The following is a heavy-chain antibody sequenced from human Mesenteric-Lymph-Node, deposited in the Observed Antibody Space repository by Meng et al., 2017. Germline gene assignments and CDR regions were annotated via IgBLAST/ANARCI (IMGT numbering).Heavy chain of an antibody. J-gene: IGHJ4*02. CDR2: IYHSGRT. Sequence: QVPLEESGPRLGKPSQTLSLTSTVSCGSSRNDQWWSGVRQAPGKGLEWIGEIYHSGRTNYNPSVKSRVSMSVDKSQNHFSLRLSYVTAAHTAVYYCTTLYGDSISWGQGTLVTVSS. D-gene: IGHD4-17*01. CDR3: TTLYGDSIS. CDR1: CGSSRNDQW. V-gene: IGHV4-4*02.